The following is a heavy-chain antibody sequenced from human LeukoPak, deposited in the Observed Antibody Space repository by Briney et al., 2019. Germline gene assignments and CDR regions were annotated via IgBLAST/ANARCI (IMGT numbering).Heavy chain of an antibody. D-gene: IGHD3-22*01. CDR2: ISSSSSTI. J-gene: IGHJ4*02. CDR1: GFTFSSYA. CDR3: AREGGYYYDSSGYFAR. V-gene: IGHV3-48*04. Sequence: GGSLRLSCAASGFTFSSYAMSWVRQAPGKGLEWVSYISSSSSTIYYADSVKGRFTISRDNAKNSLYLQMNSLRAEDTAVYYCAREGGYYYDSSGYFARWGQGTLVTVSS.